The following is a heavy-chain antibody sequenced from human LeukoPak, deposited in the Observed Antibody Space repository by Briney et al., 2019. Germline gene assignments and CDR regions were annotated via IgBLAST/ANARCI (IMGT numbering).Heavy chain of an antibody. CDR3: ARDMGYYRMDV. CDR1: GYSISSGYH. Sequence: SETLSLTCAVSGYSISSGYHWAWIRQPPGKGPELIGSIYYRGNAYYNPSLKSRVTISLDTSKNQFSLKLSSVTAADTAVYYCARDMGYYRMDVWGKGTTVIVS. J-gene: IGHJ6*04. V-gene: IGHV4-38-2*02. D-gene: IGHD3-10*01. CDR2: IYYRGNA.